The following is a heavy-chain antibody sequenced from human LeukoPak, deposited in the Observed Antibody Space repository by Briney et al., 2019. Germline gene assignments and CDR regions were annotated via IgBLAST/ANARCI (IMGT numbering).Heavy chain of an antibody. CDR1: GGTFSSYA. CDR3: ARDSRDHQPPPAASDY. Sequence: GASVKVSCKASGGTFSSYAISWVRQAPGQGLEWMGRIIPILGIANYAQKFQGRVTITADKSTSTAYMELSSLRSEDTAVYYCARDSRDHQPPPAASDYWGQGTLVTVSS. V-gene: IGHV1-69*04. J-gene: IGHJ4*02. D-gene: IGHD5-24*01. CDR2: IIPILGIA.